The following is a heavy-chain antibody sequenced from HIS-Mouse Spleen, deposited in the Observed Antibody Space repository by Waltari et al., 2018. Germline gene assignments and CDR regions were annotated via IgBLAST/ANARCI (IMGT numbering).Heavy chain of an antibody. Sequence: QVQLVESGGGVVQPGRSLRLSCAASGVPFSSYGMHWVRQAPGKGLEWVAVISYDGSNKYYADSVKGRFTISRDNSKNTLYLQMNSLRAEDTAVYYCAKDRGSPLYFDYWGQGTLVTVSS. V-gene: IGHV3-30*18. J-gene: IGHJ4*02. CDR2: ISYDGSNK. CDR3: AKDRGSPLYFDY. CDR1: GVPFSSYG. D-gene: IGHD1-26*01.